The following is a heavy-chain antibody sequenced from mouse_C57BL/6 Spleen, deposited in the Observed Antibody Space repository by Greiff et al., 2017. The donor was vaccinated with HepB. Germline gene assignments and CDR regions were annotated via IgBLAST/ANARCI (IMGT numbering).Heavy chain of an antibody. Sequence: EVMLVESGGGLVKPGGSLKLSCAASGFTFSSYAMSWVRQTPEKRLEWVATISDGGSYTYYPDNVKGRFTISRDNAKNNLYLQMSHLKSEDTAMYYCARGRGYYGSSYVPYFDVWGTGTTVTVSS. J-gene: IGHJ1*03. CDR1: GFTFSSYA. V-gene: IGHV5-4*03. CDR3: ARGRGYYGSSYVPYFDV. CDR2: ISDGGSYT. D-gene: IGHD1-1*01.